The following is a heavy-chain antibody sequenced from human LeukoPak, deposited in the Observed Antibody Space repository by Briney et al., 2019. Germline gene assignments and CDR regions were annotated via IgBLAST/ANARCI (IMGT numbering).Heavy chain of an antibody. D-gene: IGHD6-19*01. CDR1: GFTFSSYA. CDR2: INHSGST. CDR3: ARMDGTGFDP. V-gene: IGHV4-34*01. Sequence: GSLRLSCAASGFTFSSYAMNWVRQAPGKGLEWTGEINHSGSTNYNPSLKSRVTISVDTSKNQFSLKLSSVTAADTAVYYCARMDGTGFDPWGQGTLVTVSS. J-gene: IGHJ5*02.